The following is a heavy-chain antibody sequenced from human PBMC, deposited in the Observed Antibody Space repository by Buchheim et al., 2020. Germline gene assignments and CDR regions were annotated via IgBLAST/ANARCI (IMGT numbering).Heavy chain of an antibody. V-gene: IGHV4-39*01. D-gene: IGHD2-15*01. CDR3: ARHQSGTHFDY. CDR2: INYSGNT. J-gene: IGHJ4*02. Sequence: QLQLQESGPGLVKPSETLSLTCTVSGGSISSSSYYWGWIRQPPGKNLEWIGSINYSGNTYYNPSLKSRVTMSVDTSKNHFSLKLSSETAADTAIYYCARHQSGTHFDYWGQG. CDR1: GGSISSSSYY.